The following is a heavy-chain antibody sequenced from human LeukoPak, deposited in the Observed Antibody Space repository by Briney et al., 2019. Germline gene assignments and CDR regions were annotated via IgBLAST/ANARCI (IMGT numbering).Heavy chain of an antibody. CDR1: GYSFTSYW. J-gene: IGHJ4*02. D-gene: IGHD6-13*01. CDR3: ARHSEQQLNSDY. CDR2: IYPGDSDT. Sequence: GESLQISFKGSGYSFTSYWIGWVRPMPGKGLEWMGIIYPGDSDTRYSPSFQGQVTISADKSISTAYLQWSRLKASDTAMYYCARHSEQQLNSDYWGQGTLVTVSS. V-gene: IGHV5-51*01.